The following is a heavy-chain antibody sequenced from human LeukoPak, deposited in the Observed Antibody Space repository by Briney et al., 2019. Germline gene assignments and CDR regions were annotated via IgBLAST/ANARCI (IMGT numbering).Heavy chain of an antibody. V-gene: IGHV3-48*01. CDR1: GFTFSPYR. D-gene: IGHD3-9*01. CDR3: VRDQMSHCDISCLCALDI. CDR2: IGASGTIT. J-gene: IGHJ3*02. Sequence: GGSLRLSCAASGFTFSPYRMNWVRQASGKGLEWVSYIGASGTITSYADSVKGRFTTSRDTAQNSLNLQMSDLRVEDTAVYYCVRDQMSHCDISCLCALDIWGQGTLVTVSS.